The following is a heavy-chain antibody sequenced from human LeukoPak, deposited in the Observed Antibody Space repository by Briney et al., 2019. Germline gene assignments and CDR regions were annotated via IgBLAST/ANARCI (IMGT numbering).Heavy chain of an antibody. CDR3: ARHSPRCAFDI. CDR1: GYSFTSSW. CDR2: IYLVDSAT. V-gene: IGHV5-51*01. Sequence: GEPLQFSCLAFGYSFTSSWIGWFRQLPGKGLGWLGIIYLVDSATRSSPSIEGQVTISAHKSISTAYLQWSSLKASDTAMYYCARHSPRCAFDIWGQGTMLTVPS. D-gene: IGHD4-17*01. J-gene: IGHJ3*02.